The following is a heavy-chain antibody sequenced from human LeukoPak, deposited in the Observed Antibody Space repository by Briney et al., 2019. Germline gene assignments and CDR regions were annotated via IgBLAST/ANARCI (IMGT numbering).Heavy chain of an antibody. V-gene: IGHV3-23*01. CDR3: AELGITMIGGV. CDR1: GFTFSSHG. J-gene: IGHJ6*03. Sequence: PGGSLRLSCAASGFTFSSHGMNWVRQAPGKGLEWVSGIIPSGHTTYYADSVRGRFTISRDNAKNSLYLQMNSLRAENTAVYYCAELGITMIGGVWGKGTTVTISS. CDR2: IIPSGHTT. D-gene: IGHD3-10*02.